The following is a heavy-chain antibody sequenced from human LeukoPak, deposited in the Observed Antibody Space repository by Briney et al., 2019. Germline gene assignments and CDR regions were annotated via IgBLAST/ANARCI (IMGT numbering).Heavy chain of an antibody. V-gene: IGHV3-23*01. D-gene: IGHD5-18*01. CDR1: GFTFSNYA. Sequence: GGSLRLSCLVSGFTFSNYAMSWVRQAPGKGLEWVSAISAGGSSTYYADSVKGRSTISRDNSKNTLYLQMNSLRAEDTAIYYCAKEGYSYGFVDYCGQGTLVTVSS. CDR2: ISAGGSST. J-gene: IGHJ4*02. CDR3: AKEGYSYGFVDY.